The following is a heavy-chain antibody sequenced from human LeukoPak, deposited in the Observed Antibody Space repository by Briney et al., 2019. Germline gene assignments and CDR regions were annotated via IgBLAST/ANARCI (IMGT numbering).Heavy chain of an antibody. J-gene: IGHJ4*02. V-gene: IGHV1-18*04. CDR1: GYTFTSYY. CDR2: ISAYNGNT. CDR3: AVIAAAWEPLKDFDY. Sequence: GASVKVSCKASGYTFTSYYMHWVRQAPGQGLEWMGWISAYNGNTNYAQKLQGRVTMTTDTSTSTAYMELRSLRSDDTAVYYCAVIAAAWEPLKDFDYWGQETLVTVSS. D-gene: IGHD6-13*01.